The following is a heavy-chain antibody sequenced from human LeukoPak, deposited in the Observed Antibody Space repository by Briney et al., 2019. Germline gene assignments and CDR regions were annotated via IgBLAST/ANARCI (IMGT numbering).Heavy chain of an antibody. J-gene: IGHJ5*02. D-gene: IGHD3-3*02. V-gene: IGHV1-46*01. CDR3: ARDPISGNWPRGHFFDP. CDR1: GYRFTSYY. CDR2: INPNGGGT. Sequence: GASVKIFCKASGYRFTSYYVNWVRQAPGQGLEWMGIINPNGGGTTYTGKFQGRVTMTRDTSTSTVYMELSSLRPDDTAVYYCARDPISGNWPRGHFFDPWGQGTLVTVSS.